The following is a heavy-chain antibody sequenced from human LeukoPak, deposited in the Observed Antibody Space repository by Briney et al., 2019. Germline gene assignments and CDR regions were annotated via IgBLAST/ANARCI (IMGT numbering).Heavy chain of an antibody. CDR1: GGSFSGYY. V-gene: IGHV4-34*01. J-gene: IGHJ4*02. CDR3: ARRAYCSGGSCYLDFDY. CDR2: INHSGST. Sequence: SETLSLTCAVYGGSFSGYYWSWIRQPPGKGLEWIGEINHSGSTNYNPSLKSRVTISVDTSKNQFSLKLSSVTAADTAVYYCARRAYCSGGSCYLDFDYWGQGTLVTVSS. D-gene: IGHD2-15*01.